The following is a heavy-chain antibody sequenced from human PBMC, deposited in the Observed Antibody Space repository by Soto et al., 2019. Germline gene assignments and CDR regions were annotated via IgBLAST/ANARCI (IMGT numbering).Heavy chain of an antibody. CDR3: APLTVSLSGPYGIHV. CDR1: GYSVSSSDYY. Sequence: PSETLSLTCSVSGYSVSSSDYYWAWIRQPPGKGLEWIGSIFYSGLTYYNPSLKSRVTLSVDTSKNQFSVRLNSVTAADTAVYYCAPLTVSLSGPYGIHVWGQGTTGTVS. D-gene: IGHD2-15*01. J-gene: IGHJ6*02. V-gene: IGHV4-39*01. CDR2: IFYSGLT.